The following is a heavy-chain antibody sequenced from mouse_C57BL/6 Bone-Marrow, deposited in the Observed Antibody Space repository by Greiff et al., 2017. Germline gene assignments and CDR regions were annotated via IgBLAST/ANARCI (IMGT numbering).Heavy chain of an antibody. J-gene: IGHJ2*01. D-gene: IGHD2-10*02. Sequence: VQLQQSGPGLVQPSQSLPITCTVSGFSLTNYGVHWVRQSPGKGLEWLGVIWSGGSTDYNAAFISRLSISKDNSKSQFFFKMNSLQADDTAIYYCARGPYGNYYFDYWGQGTTLTVSS. CDR1: GFSLTNYG. V-gene: IGHV2-2*01. CDR2: IWSGGST. CDR3: ARGPYGNYYFDY.